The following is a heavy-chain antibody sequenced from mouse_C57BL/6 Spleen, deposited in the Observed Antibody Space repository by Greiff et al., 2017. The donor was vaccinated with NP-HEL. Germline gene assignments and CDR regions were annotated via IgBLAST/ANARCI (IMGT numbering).Heavy chain of an antibody. Sequence: QVQLQQSGPELVKPGASVKISCKASGYSFTSYYIHWVKQRPGQGLEWIGWIYPGSGNTKYNEKFKGKATLTADTSSSTAYMQLSSLTSEDSAVYYCARGNGNYDYDEGFAYWGQGTLVTVSA. D-gene: IGHD2-4*01. CDR2: IYPGSGNT. CDR1: GYSFTSYY. J-gene: IGHJ3*01. V-gene: IGHV1-66*01. CDR3: ARGNGNYDYDEGFAY.